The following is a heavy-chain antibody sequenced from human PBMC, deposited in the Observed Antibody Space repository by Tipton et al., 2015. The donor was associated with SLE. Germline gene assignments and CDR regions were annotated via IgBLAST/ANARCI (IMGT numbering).Heavy chain of an antibody. J-gene: IGHJ4*02. CDR2: INHSGST. Sequence: TLSLTCAVYGGSFSGYYWSWIRQPPGKGLEWIGEINHSGSTNYNPSLKSRVTISEDTSKNQFSLKLSSVTAADTAVYYCVYGDWLGLDYWGQGTLVTVSS. CDR3: VYGDWLGLDY. V-gene: IGHV4-34*01. D-gene: IGHD4-17*01. CDR1: GGSFSGYY.